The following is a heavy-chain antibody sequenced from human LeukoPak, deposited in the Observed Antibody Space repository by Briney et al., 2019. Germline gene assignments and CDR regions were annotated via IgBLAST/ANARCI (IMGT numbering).Heavy chain of an antibody. CDR1: GFTFDDYG. CDR2: ISTSGGTT. V-gene: IGHV3-48*03. CDR3: AREDTVLTPGY. D-gene: IGHD4-23*01. J-gene: IGHJ4*02. Sequence: GGSLRLSCAASGFTFDDYGMSWVRQAPGKGLEWVSYISTSGGTTYYADSVKGRFTISRDNAKNSLYLQMNSLRAEDTAFYYCAREDTVLTPGYWGQGTLVTVSS.